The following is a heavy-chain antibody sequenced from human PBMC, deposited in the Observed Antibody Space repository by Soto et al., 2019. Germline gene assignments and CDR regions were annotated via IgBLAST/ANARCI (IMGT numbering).Heavy chain of an antibody. Sequence: SESRWFTCAVCGECTSSSNWSSGVRQPPGKRLEWTGDISQGGNTNDAPSLQCRVAISVDKSQTQFSLKLSALPAADTAVYYCARAGSGYCRGLRSDS. CDR2: ISQGGNT. D-gene: IGHD3-22*01. CDR3: ARAGSGYCRGLRSDS. J-gene: IGHJ5*01. V-gene: IGHV4-4*02. CDR1: GECTSSSNW.